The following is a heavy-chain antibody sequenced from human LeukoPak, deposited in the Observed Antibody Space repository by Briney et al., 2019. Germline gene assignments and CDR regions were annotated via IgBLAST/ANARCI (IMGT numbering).Heavy chain of an antibody. Sequence: ASVKVSCKASGYIFIGYSIHWVRQAPGQGLEWMGCINSNSGGTNYAQKFQGRVTMTRDTSIRTAYMELSSLRSDDTALYYCARVSQTFMDVWGKGTTVTVSS. CDR3: ARVSQTFMDV. V-gene: IGHV1-2*02. CDR2: INSNSGGT. J-gene: IGHJ6*03. CDR1: GYIFIGYS.